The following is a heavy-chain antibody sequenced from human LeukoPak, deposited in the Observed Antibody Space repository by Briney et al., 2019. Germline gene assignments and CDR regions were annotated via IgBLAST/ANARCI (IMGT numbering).Heavy chain of an antibody. Sequence: QSGGSLRLSCAASGLPFSNYWMSWVRQAPGKGLEWVANIKEDGNEKYYVDSVKGRFTISRDNAKKSLYLQMNSLRGEDTAVYYCARDRSRFYYWGQGTPVTVPS. V-gene: IGHV3-7*01. CDR1: GLPFSNYW. CDR2: IKEDGNEK. CDR3: ARDRSRFYY. D-gene: IGHD2-2*01. J-gene: IGHJ4*02.